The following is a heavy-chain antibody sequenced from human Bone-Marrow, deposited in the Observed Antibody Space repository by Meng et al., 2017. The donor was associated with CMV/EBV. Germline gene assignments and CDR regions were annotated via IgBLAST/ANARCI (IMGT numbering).Heavy chain of an antibody. J-gene: IGHJ4*02. CDR2: ISAYNGNT. CDR3: ARDLFVIVVVPAAPFDY. V-gene: IGHV1-18*01. CDR1: GYTFTSYG. Sequence: QVQLVRAGAELKKPGASVKVSCKASGYTFTSYGISWVRQAPGQGLEWMGWISAYNGNTNYAQKLQGRVTMTTDTSTSTAYMELRSLRSDDTAVYYCARDLFVIVVVPAAPFDYWGQGTLVTVSS. D-gene: IGHD2-2*01.